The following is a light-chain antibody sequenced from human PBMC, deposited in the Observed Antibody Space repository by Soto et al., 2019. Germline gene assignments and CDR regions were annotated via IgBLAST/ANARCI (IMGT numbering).Light chain of an antibody. CDR3: CSYSGSSTLYV. CDR1: SSDVGGYNY. J-gene: IGLJ1*01. CDR2: DVN. Sequence: QSVLTQPASVSGSPGQSIAISCTGTSSDVGGYNYVSWYQQHPGKAPKLMVYDVNDRPSGVSDRFSGSKSGNTASLTISGLQAEDEADYYCCSYSGSSTLYVFGTGTKVTVL. V-gene: IGLV2-14*01.